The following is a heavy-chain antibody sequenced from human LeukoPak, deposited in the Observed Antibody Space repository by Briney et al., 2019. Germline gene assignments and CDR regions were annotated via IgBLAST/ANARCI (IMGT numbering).Heavy chain of an antibody. CDR3: ASRSSIWSGYQDTLYYFDS. CDR1: GDSISSGGYY. D-gene: IGHD3-3*01. V-gene: IGHV4-31*03. J-gene: IGHJ4*02. Sequence: SLTLSLTCTVSGDSISSGGYYWSWIRQHPGKGLEWIVYICYSGSTFYNPSLKSRVTISVDTSKNQFSLELSSVTAADTAVYYCASRSSIWSGYQDTLYYFDSWGQGTLVTVSS. CDR2: ICYSGST.